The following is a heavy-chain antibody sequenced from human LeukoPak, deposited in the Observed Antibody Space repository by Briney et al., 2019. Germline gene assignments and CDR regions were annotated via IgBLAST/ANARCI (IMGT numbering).Heavy chain of an antibody. Sequence: SETLSLTCTVSGGSISSSRYCWGWIRQPPWKGLEWIGNIYYSGSTYYNPSLKSRVTISLDTSKNQFSLKLSSVAAADTAVYYCARRDIAARLNWFDPWGQGTLVTVSS. CDR2: IYYSGST. V-gene: IGHV4-39*01. J-gene: IGHJ5*02. D-gene: IGHD6-6*01. CDR3: ARRDIAARLNWFDP. CDR1: GGSISSSRYC.